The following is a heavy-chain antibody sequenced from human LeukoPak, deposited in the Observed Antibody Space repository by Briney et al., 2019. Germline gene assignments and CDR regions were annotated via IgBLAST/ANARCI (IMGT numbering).Heavy chain of an antibody. CDR2: ISGGGAST. D-gene: IGHD2-2*01. Sequence: GGSLRLSCAASGFTFSNYAMSWVRQAPGKGLEWVSGISGGGASTYYADSVKGRFTISRDNSKNTLYLQMNSLRAEDTAVYYCARDQGYCSSTSCYYYYGMDVWGQGTTVTVSS. CDR1: GFTFSNYA. J-gene: IGHJ6*02. CDR3: ARDQGYCSSTSCYYYYGMDV. V-gene: IGHV3-23*01.